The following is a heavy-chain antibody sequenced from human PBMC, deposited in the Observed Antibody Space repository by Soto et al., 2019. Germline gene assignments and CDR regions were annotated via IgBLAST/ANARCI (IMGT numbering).Heavy chain of an antibody. J-gene: IGHJ3*02. CDR2: ISGSGGST. D-gene: IGHD3-22*01. CDR1: GFTFSSYA. CDR3: ARRVDHYYDSSGYWNAFDI. V-gene: IGHV3-23*01. Sequence: EVQLLESGGGLVQPGGSLRLSCAASGFTFSSYAMSWVRQAPGKGLEWVSAISGSGGSTYYADSVKGRFTISRDNSKNTLYLQMNSLRAADTAVYYCARRVDHYYDSSGYWNAFDIWGQGTMVTVSS.